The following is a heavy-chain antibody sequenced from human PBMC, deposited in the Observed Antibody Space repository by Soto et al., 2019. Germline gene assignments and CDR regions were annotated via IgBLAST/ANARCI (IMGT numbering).Heavy chain of an antibody. Sequence: GASVKVSCKASGGTFSSYTISWVRQAPGQGLEWMGRIIPILGIANYAQKFQGRVTITADKSTSTAYMELSSLRSEDTAVYYCARDGYHGDYVLDYWGQGTLVTVSS. CDR1: GGTFSSYT. V-gene: IGHV1-69*04. D-gene: IGHD4-17*01. J-gene: IGHJ4*02. CDR2: IIPILGIA. CDR3: ARDGYHGDYVLDY.